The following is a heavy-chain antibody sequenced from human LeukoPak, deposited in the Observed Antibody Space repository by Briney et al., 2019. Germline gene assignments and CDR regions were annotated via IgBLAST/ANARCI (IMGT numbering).Heavy chain of an antibody. CDR1: GLTFSSYW. CDR2: INTDGSST. CDR3: ARENDILTYAFDI. Sequence: PGGSLRLSCAASGLTFSSYWIHWVRQAPGKGLVWVSRINTDGSSTSYADSVKGRFTISRDNAKNSLYLQMNSLRAEDTAVYYCARENDILTYAFDIWGQGTMVTVSS. V-gene: IGHV3-74*01. D-gene: IGHD3-9*01. J-gene: IGHJ3*02.